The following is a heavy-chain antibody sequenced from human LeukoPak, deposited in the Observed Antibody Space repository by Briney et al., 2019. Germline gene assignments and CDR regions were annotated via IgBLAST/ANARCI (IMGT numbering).Heavy chain of an antibody. CDR1: GGSISSFY. Sequence: PSETLSLTCRVSGGSISSFYWNWIRQPPGKGLKWIGYMSNSGSTNYNPSLKSRLTISVDTSKNHLSLRLSSVTAADTAVYYCARGNYDDSYAYGGDFDSWGQGTLVTVSS. CDR3: ARGNYDDSYAYGGDFDS. CDR2: MSNSGST. J-gene: IGHJ4*02. V-gene: IGHV4-59*01. D-gene: IGHD3-16*01.